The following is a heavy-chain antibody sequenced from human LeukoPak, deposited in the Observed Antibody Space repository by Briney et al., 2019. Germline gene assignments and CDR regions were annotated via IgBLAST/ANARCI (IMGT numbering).Heavy chain of an antibody. CDR1: GFTFSSYA. Sequence: PGGSLRLSCAASGFTFSSYAMHWVRQAPGKGLEWVSTISGNGGSTYSADAVKGRFTISRDNSKNTMFLQMNSLRAEDTAVYYCAKGREANVVVSHFDNGGQGPLVTVSS. CDR2: ISGNGGST. CDR3: AKGREANVVVSHFDN. D-gene: IGHD2-21*01. V-gene: IGHV3-23*01. J-gene: IGHJ4*02.